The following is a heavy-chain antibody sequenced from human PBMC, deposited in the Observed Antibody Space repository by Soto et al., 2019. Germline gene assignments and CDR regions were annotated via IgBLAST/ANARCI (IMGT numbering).Heavy chain of an antibody. Sequence: HPGGSLRLSCAASGFTFSSYAMSWVRQAPGKGLEWVSAISGSGGSTYYADSVKGRFTISRDNSKNTLYLQMNSLRAEDTAVYYCAKVMDYYDSSGLDAFDIWGQGTMVTVSS. D-gene: IGHD3-22*01. CDR3: AKVMDYYDSSGLDAFDI. J-gene: IGHJ3*02. CDR2: ISGSGGST. V-gene: IGHV3-23*01. CDR1: GFTFSSYA.